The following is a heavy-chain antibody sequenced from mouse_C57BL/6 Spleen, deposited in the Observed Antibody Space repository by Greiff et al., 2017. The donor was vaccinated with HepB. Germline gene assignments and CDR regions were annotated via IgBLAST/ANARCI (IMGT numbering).Heavy chain of an antibody. CDR2: IYPRSGNT. V-gene: IGHV1-81*01. J-gene: IGHJ3*01. CDR3: AREGITTVPWFAY. CDR1: GYTFTSYG. D-gene: IGHD1-1*01. Sequence: QVHVKQSGAELARPGASVKLSCKASGYTFTSYGISWVKQRTGQGLEWIGEIYPRSGNTYYNEKFKGKATLTADKSSSTAYMELRSLTSEDSAVYFCAREGITTVPWFAYWGQGTLVTVSA.